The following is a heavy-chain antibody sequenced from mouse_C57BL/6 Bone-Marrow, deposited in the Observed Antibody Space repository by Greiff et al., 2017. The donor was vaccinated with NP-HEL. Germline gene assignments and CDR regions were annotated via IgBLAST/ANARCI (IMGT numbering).Heavy chain of an antibody. CDR3: TTRGFITTVVARYWYFDV. V-gene: IGHV14-4*01. D-gene: IGHD1-1*01. Sequence: EVQLQQSGAELVRPGASVKLSCTASGFNIKDDYMHWVKQRPEQGLEWIGWIDPENGDTEYASKFQGKATITADKSSNTAYLQLSSLTSEDTAFYYSTTRGFITTVVARYWYFDVWGTGTTVTVSS. J-gene: IGHJ1*03. CDR1: GFNIKDDY. CDR2: IDPENGDT.